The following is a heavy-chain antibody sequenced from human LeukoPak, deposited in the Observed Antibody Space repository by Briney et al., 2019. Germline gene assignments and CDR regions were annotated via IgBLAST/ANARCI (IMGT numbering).Heavy chain of an antibody. Sequence: GGSLRLSCAASGFTFSSYAMHWVRQAPGKGLEWVAVISYDGTNKYYADSVKGRFTISRDNSKNTVFMEMNSLKPEDTALYYCARSEHIVVVTSTPASYWGEGALVTVSS. V-gene: IGHV3-30-3*01. CDR1: GFTFSSYA. D-gene: IGHD2-21*02. CDR3: ARSEHIVVVTSTPASY. J-gene: IGHJ4*02. CDR2: ISYDGTNK.